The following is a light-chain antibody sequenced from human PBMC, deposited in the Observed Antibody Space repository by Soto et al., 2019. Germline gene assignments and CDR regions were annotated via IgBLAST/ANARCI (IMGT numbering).Light chain of an antibody. CDR3: QSYDSSLSGSV. CDR1: SSNIGAGYV. Sequence: QSVLTQPPSVSGAPGQRVTISCTGSSSNIGAGYVVHWYQQLPGTAPKLLIYGNSNRPSGVPDRFSGSKSGTSASLAITGLQAEDEADYDCQSYDSSLSGSVFGGGTKLTVL. J-gene: IGLJ2*01. V-gene: IGLV1-40*01. CDR2: GNS.